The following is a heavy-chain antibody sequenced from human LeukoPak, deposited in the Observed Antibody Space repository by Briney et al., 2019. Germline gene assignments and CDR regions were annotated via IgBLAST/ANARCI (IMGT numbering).Heavy chain of an antibody. V-gene: IGHV3-30*04. CDR2: ISYDGSNK. Sequence: GGSLRLSCAASGFSFGSYAMHWVRQAPGKGLECVAVISYDGSNKYYADSVKGRFTMSRDNAKNSLYLQMNSLRAEDTAVYYCARVDCSSTSCYSGFSYFDYWGQGTLVTVSS. CDR3: ARVDCSSTSCYSGFSYFDY. CDR1: GFSFGSYA. J-gene: IGHJ4*02. D-gene: IGHD2-2*01.